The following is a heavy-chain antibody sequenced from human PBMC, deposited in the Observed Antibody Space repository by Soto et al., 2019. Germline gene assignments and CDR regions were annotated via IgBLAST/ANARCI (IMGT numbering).Heavy chain of an antibody. CDR1: GFSFTNYG. Sequence: QVQLVESGGGVVQPGRSLRLSCAASGFSFTNYGMHWVRQAPGKGLEWVAVIWYDGTYKYYADSVKGRFTISRDNSKNTLYLQVNSLRAEDTAVYYCATSLGGSGYYFGVDVWGQGTTVTVSS. D-gene: IGHD3-16*01. J-gene: IGHJ6*02. CDR2: IWYDGTYK. V-gene: IGHV3-33*01. CDR3: ATSLGGSGYYFGVDV.